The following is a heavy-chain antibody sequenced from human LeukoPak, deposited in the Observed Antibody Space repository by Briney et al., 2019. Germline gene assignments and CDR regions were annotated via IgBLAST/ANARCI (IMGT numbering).Heavy chain of an antibody. J-gene: IGHJ4*02. CDR1: GGSFSGDY. D-gene: IGHD3-22*01. CDR3: ARGFYDSSAYDYYFDY. Sequence: SETLSLTCVVYGGSFSGDYWSWIRQPPGKGLEWIGYIYYSGSTNYNPSLKSRVTISVDTSKNQFSLKLSSVTAADTAVYYCARGFYDSSAYDYYFDYWGQGTLVTVSS. CDR2: IYYSGST. V-gene: IGHV4-59*01.